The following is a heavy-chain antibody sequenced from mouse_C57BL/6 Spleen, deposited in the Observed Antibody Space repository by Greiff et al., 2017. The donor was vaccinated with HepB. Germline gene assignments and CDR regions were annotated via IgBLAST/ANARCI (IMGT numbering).Heavy chain of an antibody. CDR2: IHPNSGST. CDR1: GYTFTSYW. Sequence: VQLQQPGAELVKPGASVKLSCKASGYTFTSYWMHWVKQRPGQGLEWIGMIHPNSGSTNYNEKFKSKATLTVDKSSSTAYMQLSSLTSEDSAVDYCAREEGSYYDYGGYFDVWGTGTTVTVSS. D-gene: IGHD2-4*01. CDR3: AREEGSYYDYGGYFDV. V-gene: IGHV1-64*01. J-gene: IGHJ1*03.